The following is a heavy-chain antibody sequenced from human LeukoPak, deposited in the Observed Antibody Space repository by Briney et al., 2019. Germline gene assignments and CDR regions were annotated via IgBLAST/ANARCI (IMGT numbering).Heavy chain of an antibody. CDR2: ISYSGST. D-gene: IGHD5-12*01. V-gene: IGHV4-30-4*01. J-gene: IGHJ4*02. Sequence: PSQTLSLTCTVSGGSISSGDDYLSWIRQPPGKGLEWIGYISYSGSTYYNPSLKSRVTISVETSKNQFSLKLSSVTAADTAVYYCARDFRGYGYWGQGTLVSVSS. CDR1: GGSISSGDDY. CDR3: ARDFRGYGY.